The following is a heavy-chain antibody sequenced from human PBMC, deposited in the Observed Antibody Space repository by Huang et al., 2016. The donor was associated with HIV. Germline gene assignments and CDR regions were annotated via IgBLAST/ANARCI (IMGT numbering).Heavy chain of an antibody. CDR2: IYWDDDK. CDR3: AHIGRLGNYYMDV. Sequence: QITLKKSGPTVIKPTQTLTLTCSFSGFSLNHKGVGVGWIRQPQGKALEWLVLIYWDDDKRCTPSLKNRITITKDTSKNQVVFTMTNLDPMDTGTYYCAHIGRLGNYYMDVWGNGTTVTVSS. CDR1: GFSLNHKGVG. D-gene: IGHD7-27*01. V-gene: IGHV2-5*02. J-gene: IGHJ6*03.